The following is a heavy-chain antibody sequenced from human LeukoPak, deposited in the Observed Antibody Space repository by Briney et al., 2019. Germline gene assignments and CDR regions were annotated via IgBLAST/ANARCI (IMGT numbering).Heavy chain of an antibody. CDR2: INWNGGST. Sequence: PGGSLRLSCAASGFTFDDYGMSWVRQAPGKGLEWVSGINWNGGSTGYAESVKGRFTISRDNAKDSLYLQMNSLRAEDTALYYCARGGVGATVYYYYMDVWGKGTTVTVSS. CDR1: GFTFDDYG. CDR3: ARGGVGATVYYYYMDV. V-gene: IGHV3-20*04. J-gene: IGHJ6*03. D-gene: IGHD1-26*01.